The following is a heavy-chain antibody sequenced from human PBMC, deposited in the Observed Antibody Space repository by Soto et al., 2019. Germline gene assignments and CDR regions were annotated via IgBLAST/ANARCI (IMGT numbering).Heavy chain of an antibody. CDR2: MNPDSGKT. V-gene: IGHV1-8*01. CDR3: SRVDPGETSPFDH. CDR1: GYTFSSYE. D-gene: IGHD3-10*01. J-gene: IGHJ4*02. Sequence: ASVKVSCKASGYTFSSYEINWVRQATGQGLEYLGWMNPDSGKTAYVQKFQGRVTMTRDTSTSTVYMEVSSLRSEDTAVYYCSRVDPGETSPFDHWGQGTLVTVSS.